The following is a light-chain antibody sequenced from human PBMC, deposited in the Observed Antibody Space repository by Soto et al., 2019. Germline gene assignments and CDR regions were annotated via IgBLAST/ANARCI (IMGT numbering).Light chain of an antibody. CDR2: GAS. V-gene: IGKV3-15*01. CDR1: QSVNNN. J-gene: IGKJ2*01. CDR3: KQNNNLPPDT. Sequence: EIILTQSPASLSVSPGERATLSCRASQSVNNNLAWYQQKPGQAPRLLIYGASTRATGIPGRFRGSGSGTDFTLTITSLQSEDFAVIFCKQNNNLPPDTFGQGTKLEIK.